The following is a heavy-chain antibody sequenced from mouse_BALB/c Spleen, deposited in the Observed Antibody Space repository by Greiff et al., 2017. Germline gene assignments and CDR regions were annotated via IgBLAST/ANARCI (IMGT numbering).Heavy chain of an antibody. D-gene: IGHD2-3*01. CDR2: IWAGGST. CDR3: GRSRRHFPDEMED. J-gene: IGHJ4*01. V-gene: IGHV2-9*02. Sequence: QVQLKESGPGLVAPSQSLSITCTVSGFSLTSYGVHWVRQPPGKGLEWLGVIWAGGSTNYNSALMSILSIIKDNSKSQVFLKMNSLQTDDTAIDYCGRSRRHFPDEMEDWGEGTAGTVAA. CDR1: GFSLTSYG.